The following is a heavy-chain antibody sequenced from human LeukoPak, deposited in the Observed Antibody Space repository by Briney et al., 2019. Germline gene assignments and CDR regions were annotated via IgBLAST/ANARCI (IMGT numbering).Heavy chain of an antibody. Sequence: GGSLRLSCAASGFTFSSYWMSWVRQAPGKGLEWVANIKQDGSEKYYVDSVKGRFTISRDNAKNSLYLQMNSLRAEDTAVYYCARDGRRWLPAGLDYWGQGTLVTVSS. CDR3: ARDGRRWLPAGLDY. CDR2: IKQDGSEK. V-gene: IGHV3-7*01. D-gene: IGHD5-24*01. J-gene: IGHJ4*02. CDR1: GFTFSSYW.